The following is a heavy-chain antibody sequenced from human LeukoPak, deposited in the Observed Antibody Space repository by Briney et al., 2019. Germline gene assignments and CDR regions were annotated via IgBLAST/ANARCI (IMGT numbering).Heavy chain of an antibody. CDR1: GGSISSYY. D-gene: IGHD4-17*01. J-gene: IGHJ6*04. V-gene: IGHV4-59*01. Sequence: SETLSLTCTVSGGSISSYYWSWIRQPPGKGLEWIGYIYYSGSTNYNPSLKSRVTISVDTSKNQFSLKLSSVTAADTAVYYCARATGDYYYYYGMDVWGKGTTVTVSS. CDR3: ARATGDYYYYYGMDV. CDR2: IYYSGST.